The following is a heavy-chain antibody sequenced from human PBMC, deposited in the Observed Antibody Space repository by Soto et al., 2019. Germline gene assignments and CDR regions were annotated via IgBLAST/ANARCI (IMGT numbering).Heavy chain of an antibody. CDR2: ISGSGGST. Sequence: EVQLLESGGGLVQPGGSLRLSCAASGFTFRSYAMSWVRQAPGKGLEWVSAISGSGGSTYYADSVKGRFTISRDNSKNTLYLQMNSLRAEDTAVYYCANGGYCSGGSCYSSGMDVWGQGTTVTVSS. J-gene: IGHJ6*02. D-gene: IGHD2-15*01. V-gene: IGHV3-23*01. CDR1: GFTFRSYA. CDR3: ANGGYCSGGSCYSSGMDV.